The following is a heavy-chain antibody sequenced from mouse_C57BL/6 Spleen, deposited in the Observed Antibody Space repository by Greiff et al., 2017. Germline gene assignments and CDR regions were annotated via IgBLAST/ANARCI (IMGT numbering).Heavy chain of an antibody. V-gene: IGHV1-39*01. Sequence: VQLQPSGPELVKPGASVKISCKASGYSFPDSNMNWVKQSNGKSLEWIGVINPNYGTTSYNQTFTGKATLTVDQSSSTAYMQLNSLTSEDSAVYNWARGDYGSTYYFDYWGKGTTRTVAS. D-gene: IGHD1-1*01. CDR3: ARGDYGSTYYFDY. CDR1: GYSFPDSN. J-gene: IGHJ2*01. CDR2: INPNYGTT.